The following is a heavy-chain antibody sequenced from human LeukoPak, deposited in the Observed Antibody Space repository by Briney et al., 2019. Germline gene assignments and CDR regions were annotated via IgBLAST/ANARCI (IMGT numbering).Heavy chain of an antibody. J-gene: IGHJ4*02. Sequence: PGGSLRLSCAASGFTFSNHWMTWVRQAPGKGREWVANIKQDGSEKNYVDSVKGRFTISRDNAKNSLYLQMNSLRTEDTAVYYCARHSNGWSEGTYWGQGTRVIVTS. CDR1: GFTFSNHW. CDR2: IKQDGSEK. V-gene: IGHV3-7*03. CDR3: ARHSNGWSEGTY. D-gene: IGHD6-19*01.